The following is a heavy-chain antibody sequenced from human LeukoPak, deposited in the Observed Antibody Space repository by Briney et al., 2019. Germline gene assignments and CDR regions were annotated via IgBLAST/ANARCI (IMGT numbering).Heavy chain of an antibody. D-gene: IGHD3-22*01. Sequence: SETLSLTCTVSGGSISSYYWSWIQQPPGKGLEWIGYIYYSGSTNYNPSLKSRVTISVDTSKNQFSLKLSSVTAADTAVYYCAGHSSPDYYDSSGFDYWGQGTLVTVSS. J-gene: IGHJ4*02. V-gene: IGHV4-59*08. CDR2: IYYSGST. CDR1: GGSISSYY. CDR3: AGHSSPDYYDSSGFDY.